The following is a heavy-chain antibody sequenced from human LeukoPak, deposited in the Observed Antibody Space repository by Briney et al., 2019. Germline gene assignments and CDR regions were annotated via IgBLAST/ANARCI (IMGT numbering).Heavy chain of an antibody. J-gene: IGHJ4*02. CDR2: IRSTANGYAT. CDR1: GFTFSGSA. D-gene: IGHD3-10*01. V-gene: IGHV3-73*01. Sequence: GGSLRLSCAASGFTFSGSALHWVRQASGKGLEWVGRIRSTANGYATAYAASVKGRFTISRDDSKNTAYLQMDSLKTEDTAVYYCTGNYYGSGSYADFDYWGKGTLVTVSS. CDR3: TGNYYGSGSYADFDY.